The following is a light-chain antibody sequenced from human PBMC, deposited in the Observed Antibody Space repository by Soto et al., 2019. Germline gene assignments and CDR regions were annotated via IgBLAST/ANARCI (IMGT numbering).Light chain of an antibody. CDR1: QSLLHSNGYNY. J-gene: IGKJ1*01. CDR3: MQALQTPWT. V-gene: IGKV2-28*01. Sequence: DIVMTHSPLSLPVTPGEPASISCRSSQSLLHSNGYNYLDWYLQKPGQSPQLLIYLGSNRASGVTDRFSGSGSGTECTLKISRVEAEDVEVYSCMQALQTPWTVGQGTQVEIK. CDR2: LGS.